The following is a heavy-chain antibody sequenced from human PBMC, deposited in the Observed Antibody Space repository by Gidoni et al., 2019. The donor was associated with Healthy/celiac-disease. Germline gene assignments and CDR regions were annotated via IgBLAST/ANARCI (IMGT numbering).Heavy chain of an antibody. CDR2: ISWNSGSI. D-gene: IGHD3-22*01. J-gene: IGHJ6*02. CDR1: GFTFDDYA. CDR3: AKGTYYYDSSGYYKVRDYYYGMDV. Sequence: EVQLVVSGGGLVPPGRSLRLSCAASGFTFDDYALHWVRQSPGKGLEWVSGISWNSGSIGYADSVKGRFTISRDNAKNSLYLQMNSLRAEDTALYYCAKGTYYYDSSGYYKVRDYYYGMDVWGQGTTVTVSS. V-gene: IGHV3-9*01.